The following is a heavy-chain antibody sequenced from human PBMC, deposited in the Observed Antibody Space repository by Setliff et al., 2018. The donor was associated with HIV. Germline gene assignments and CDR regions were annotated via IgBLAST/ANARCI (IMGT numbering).Heavy chain of an antibody. CDR1: GGSITSHY. J-gene: IGHJ4*02. CDR2: IFYSGTT. Sequence: SETLSLTCTISGGSITSHYWSWIRQPPGRGLEWIGYIFYSGTTKFNPSLKSRAAISVDSSNNQFSLKMTSATAADTAVYFCARFNALLGSSTYYDYWGPGLLVTVS. D-gene: IGHD3-22*01. V-gene: IGHV4-59*11. CDR3: ARFNALLGSSTYYDY.